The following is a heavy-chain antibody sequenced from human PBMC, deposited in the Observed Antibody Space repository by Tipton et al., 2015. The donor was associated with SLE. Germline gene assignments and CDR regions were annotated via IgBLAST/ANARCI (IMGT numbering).Heavy chain of an antibody. J-gene: IGHJ3*02. CDR2: VSLRDNN. CDR3: VGAKVTTDRESFDI. Sequence: TLSLTCNVSGASMSRYFWSWIRQPAGKGLEWIGRVSLRDNNRYNPSPKSRVTLSVATSRSQFSLTIGSVTAADTAVSFCVGAKVTTDRESFDIWGPGTLVVVSS. V-gene: IGHV4-4*07. D-gene: IGHD4/OR15-4a*01. CDR1: GASMSRYF.